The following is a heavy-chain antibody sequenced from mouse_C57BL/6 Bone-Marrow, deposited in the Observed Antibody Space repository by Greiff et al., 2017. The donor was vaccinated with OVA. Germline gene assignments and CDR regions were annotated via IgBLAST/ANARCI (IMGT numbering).Heavy chain of an antibody. CDR2: INPYNGGT. CDR3: AREGSWYAY. CDR1: GYTFTDYY. Sequence: VQLQQSGPVLVKPGASVKMSCKASGYTFTDYYMNWVKQSHGKSLEWIGVINPYNGGTSYNQKFKGKATLTVDKSSSTAYMELNSLTSEDSAVYYCAREGSWYAYWGQVTLVTVSA. V-gene: IGHV1-19*01. J-gene: IGHJ3*01.